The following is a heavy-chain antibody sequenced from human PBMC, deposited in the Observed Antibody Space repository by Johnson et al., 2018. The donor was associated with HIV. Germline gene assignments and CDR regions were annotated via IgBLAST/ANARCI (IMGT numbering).Heavy chain of an antibody. CDR3: AKGERGYSNAFDI. V-gene: IGHV3-9*01. CDR2: ISWNSGSI. D-gene: IGHD5-18*01. J-gene: IGHJ3*02. CDR1: GFTFDDYA. Sequence: VQLVESGGGLVQPGRSLRLSCAASGFTFDDYAMHWVRQAPGKGLEWVSGISWNSGSIGYADSVKGRFTISRDNSKNTLYLQMNSLRAEDTAVYYCAKGERGYSNAFDIWGQGTMVTVSS.